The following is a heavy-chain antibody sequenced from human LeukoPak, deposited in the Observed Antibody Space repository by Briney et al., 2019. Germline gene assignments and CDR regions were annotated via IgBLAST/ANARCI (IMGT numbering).Heavy chain of an antibody. D-gene: IGHD6-19*01. Sequence: SVKVSCRASGFTFTSSAMQWVRQARGQRLEWIGWIVVGSGNTNYAQKFQERVTITRDMSTSTAYMELSSLRSEDTAVYYCAKDRSPRQWLEPYDYWGQGTLVTVSS. CDR1: GFTFTSSA. J-gene: IGHJ4*02. CDR3: AKDRSPRQWLEPYDY. CDR2: IVVGSGNT. V-gene: IGHV1-58*02.